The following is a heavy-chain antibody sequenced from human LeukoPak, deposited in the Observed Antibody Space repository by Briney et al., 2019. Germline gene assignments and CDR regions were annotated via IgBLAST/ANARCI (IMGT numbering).Heavy chain of an antibody. V-gene: IGHV3-74*03. CDR1: GFTFSSYW. Sequence: LPGGSLRLSCAGSGFTFSSYWMHWVRQAPGKGLVWVSRVNLDGSITAYADSVKGRFTISRDNAKNTLYLQMNSLRAEDTAVYYCARAATSETIDHWGQGTLVTVSS. CDR3: ARAATSETIDH. D-gene: IGHD2-15*01. J-gene: IGHJ4*02. CDR2: VNLDGSIT.